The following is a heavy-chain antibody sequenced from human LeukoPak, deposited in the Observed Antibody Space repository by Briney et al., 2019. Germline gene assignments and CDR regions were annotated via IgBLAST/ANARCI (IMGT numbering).Heavy chain of an antibody. Sequence: GASVKVSCKASGYTFTGYYMHWVRQAPGQGFEWMGWINPNSGGTNYAQKFQGRVTMTRDTSISTAYMELSRLRSDDTAVYYCARDFRYSGSYQDYWGQGTLVTVSS. CDR1: GYTFTGYY. D-gene: IGHD1-26*01. V-gene: IGHV1-2*02. J-gene: IGHJ4*02. CDR3: ARDFRYSGSYQDY. CDR2: INPNSGGT.